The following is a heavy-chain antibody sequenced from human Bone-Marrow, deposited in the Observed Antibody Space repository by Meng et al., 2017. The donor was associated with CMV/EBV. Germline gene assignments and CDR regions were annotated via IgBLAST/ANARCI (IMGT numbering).Heavy chain of an antibody. CDR1: GGSISSGGYY. Sequence: LTCTVSGGSISSGGYYWSWIRQHPGKGLEWIGHIYYSGSTDYNPSLKSRVTISVDTSKNQFSLKLSSVTAADTAVYYCARCLIRWFDPWGQGTLVTVSS. V-gene: IGHV4-31*03. D-gene: IGHD5/OR15-5a*01. CDR3: ARCLIRWFDP. J-gene: IGHJ5*02. CDR2: IYYSGST.